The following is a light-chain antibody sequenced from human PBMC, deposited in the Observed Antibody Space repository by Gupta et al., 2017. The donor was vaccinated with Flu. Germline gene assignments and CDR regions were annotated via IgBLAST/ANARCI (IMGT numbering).Light chain of an antibody. J-gene: IGLJ3*02. CDR1: STIGGAS. Sequence: QSELTQPPSASGTPGQTITISCSGSTIGGASVNWYRVLPGAAPNLLIYETIERPSGVPDRFSASKSGTSASLAISGLQSEDEGVYFCSTWHDSLSGWVFGGGTRLTVL. V-gene: IGLV1-44*01. CDR2: ETI. CDR3: STWHDSLSGWV.